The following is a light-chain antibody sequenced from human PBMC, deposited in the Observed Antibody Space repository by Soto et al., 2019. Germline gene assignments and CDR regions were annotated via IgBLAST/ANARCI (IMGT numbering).Light chain of an antibody. V-gene: IGKV1-5*03. CDR3: QHYNSYSEA. CDR2: NAS. CDR1: QTISSS. Sequence: DIQMTQSPSSLSASVGDRVTITCRASQTISSSLSWYHQKPGKAPNLLIYNASTLKSGVPSRFSGSGSGTEFTLTISSLQPDDFATYYCQHYNSYSEAFGQGTKVDIK. J-gene: IGKJ1*01.